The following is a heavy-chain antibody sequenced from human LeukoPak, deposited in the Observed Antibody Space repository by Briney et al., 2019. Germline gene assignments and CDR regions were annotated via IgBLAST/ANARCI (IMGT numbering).Heavy chain of an antibody. Sequence: GSLRLSCAASGFTFSTYWMGWVRQAPRMGLEWVANINRDASTMHYVDSVKGRFTISRDNAKNSLSLQMNSLRAEDTALYYCARDNGGSLDYWGQGTLVTVSS. CDR3: ARDNGGSLDY. CDR2: INRDASTM. CDR1: GFTFSTYW. J-gene: IGHJ4*02. D-gene: IGHD1-26*01. V-gene: IGHV3-7*01.